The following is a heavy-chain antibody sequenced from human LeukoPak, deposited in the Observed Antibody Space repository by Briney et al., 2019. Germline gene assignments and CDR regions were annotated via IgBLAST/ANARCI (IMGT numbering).Heavy chain of an antibody. J-gene: IGHJ3*02. V-gene: IGHV1-2*06. CDR1: GYTFTGYY. D-gene: IGHD6-13*01. CDR2: INPNSGDT. CDR3: ARVSSSWYEGGDAFDI. Sequence: ASVKVSCKASGYTFTGYYINWVRQAPGQGLEWMGRINPNSGDTNFAQKFQGRVTLTRDTSISTSYMELSSLRSDDTAVYYCARVSSSWYEGGDAFDIWGQGTMVTVSS.